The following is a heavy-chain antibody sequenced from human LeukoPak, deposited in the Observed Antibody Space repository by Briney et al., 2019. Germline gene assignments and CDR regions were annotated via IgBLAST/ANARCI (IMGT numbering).Heavy chain of an antibody. D-gene: IGHD1-26*01. V-gene: IGHV3-23*01. CDR2: ISGSGGST. J-gene: IGHJ4*02. CDR3: AKVTTSGSYLEYYFDY. Sequence: GGSLRLSCAASGFTFSSYAMSWVRQAPGKGLEWVSAISGSGGSTYYADSVKGRFTISRDNSKNTLYLQMNSLRAEDTAVYYCAKVTTSGSYLEYYFDYWGQGALVTVSS. CDR1: GFTFSSYA.